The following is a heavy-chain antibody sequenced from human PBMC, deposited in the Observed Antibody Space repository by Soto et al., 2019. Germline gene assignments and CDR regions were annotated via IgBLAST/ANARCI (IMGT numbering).Heavy chain of an antibody. Sequence: ASVKVSCKASGYTFTTYTIIGVCQAPGQRLEWVGWINAANGNTKFSQKFQGRVTITRDTSATTANMELGSLGSEDTAVYYCASATMTAFGVPYPGSGMDVWGQGTTVTVS. CDR2: INAANGNT. CDR1: GYTFTTYT. D-gene: IGHD3-3*01. CDR3: ASATMTAFGVPYPGSGMDV. V-gene: IGHV1-3*01. J-gene: IGHJ6*02.